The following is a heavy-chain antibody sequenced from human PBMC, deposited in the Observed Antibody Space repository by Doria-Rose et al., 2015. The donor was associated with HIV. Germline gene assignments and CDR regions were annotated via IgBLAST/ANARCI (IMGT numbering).Heavy chain of an antibody. Sequence: VRQPPGKGLEWIGEFNPSGGTNYSTSLKSRVTISVDTSKNQFSLKLTSVTAAGTAVYYCVRGWGRWFNNWGQGTLVTVSS. J-gene: IGHJ4*02. CDR2: FNPSGGT. CDR3: VRGWGRWFNN. D-gene: IGHD3-16*01. V-gene: IGHV4-34*01.